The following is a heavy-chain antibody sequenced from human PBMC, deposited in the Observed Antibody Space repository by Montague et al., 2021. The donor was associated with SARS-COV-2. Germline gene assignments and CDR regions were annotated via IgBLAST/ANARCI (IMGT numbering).Heavy chain of an antibody. CDR2: VYPYGGS. CDR1: GGSIRFGSYC. CDR3: GRDQRGDFYPGALDI. V-gene: IGHV4-61*02. Sequence: TLSLTCTVSGGSIRFGSYCWTWIRQPAGKGLEWIGGVYPYGGSKYNPSLKSRVTISLDTSKNQFSLRLTSVTAADTAVYYCGRDQRGDFYPGALDIWGQGTTVTVSS. J-gene: IGHJ3*02. D-gene: IGHD1-26*01.